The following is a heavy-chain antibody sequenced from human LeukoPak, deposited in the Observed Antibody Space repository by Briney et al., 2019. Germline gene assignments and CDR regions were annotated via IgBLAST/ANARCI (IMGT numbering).Heavy chain of an antibody. Sequence: GGSLRLSCAASGFTFSSYGMHWVRQSPGKGLEWVAFIRYDGSNKYYADSVKGRFTISRDNSKNTLYLQMNSLRAEDTAVYYCANGVTVTSDFDYWGQGTLVTVSS. D-gene: IGHD4-17*01. V-gene: IGHV3-30*02. CDR3: ANGVTVTSDFDY. CDR2: IRYDGSNK. J-gene: IGHJ4*02. CDR1: GFTFSSYG.